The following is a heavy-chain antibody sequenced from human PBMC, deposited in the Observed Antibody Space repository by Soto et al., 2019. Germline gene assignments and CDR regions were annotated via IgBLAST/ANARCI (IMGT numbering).Heavy chain of an antibody. CDR3: AKDRGYCDY. CDR1: GFTFSSYG. V-gene: IGHV3-30*18. J-gene: IGHJ4*02. CDR2: ISYDGSNK. D-gene: IGHD3-10*01. Sequence: QVQLVESGGGVVQPGRSLRLSCAASGFTFSSYGMHWVRQAPGKGLEWVAVISYDGSNKYYAVSVKGRFTISRDNSKNTLYLQMNSLMAEDTAVYYGAKDRGYCDYWGQGTLVTVAS.